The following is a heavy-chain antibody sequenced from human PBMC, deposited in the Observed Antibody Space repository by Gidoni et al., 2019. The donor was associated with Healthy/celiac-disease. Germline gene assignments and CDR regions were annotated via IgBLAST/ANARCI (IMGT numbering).Heavy chain of an antibody. D-gene: IGHD4-17*01. CDR3: AKDQGYGGNSGGVDY. Sequence: EVQLLESGGGLVQPGGSLRLSCAASGFPFRSYAMRWVRQAPGKGLGWVSAISGSGGSTYYADSVKGRFTISRDNSKNTLYLQMNSLRAEDTAVYYCAKDQGYGGNSGGVDYWGQGTLVTVSS. J-gene: IGHJ4*02. V-gene: IGHV3-23*01. CDR2: ISGSGGST. CDR1: GFPFRSYA.